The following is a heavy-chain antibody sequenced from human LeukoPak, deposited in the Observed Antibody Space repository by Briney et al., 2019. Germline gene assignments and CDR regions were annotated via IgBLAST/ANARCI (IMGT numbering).Heavy chain of an antibody. J-gene: IGHJ4*02. D-gene: IGHD4-17*01. CDR1: GFTFSSYS. Sequence: GGSLRLSRAASGFTFSSYSMNWVRQAPGKGLEWVSSISSSSSYIYYADSVKGRFTISRDNAKNSLYLQMNSLRAEDTAVYYCARTRGVGLRSEHYFDYWGQGTLVTVSS. V-gene: IGHV3-21*01. CDR2: ISSSSSYI. CDR3: ARTRGVGLRSEHYFDY.